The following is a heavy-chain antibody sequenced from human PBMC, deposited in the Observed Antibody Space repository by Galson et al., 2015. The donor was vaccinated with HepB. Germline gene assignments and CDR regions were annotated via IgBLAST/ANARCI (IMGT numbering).Heavy chain of an antibody. CDR2: IYYSGST. CDR3: AREKLRYFDWPRFDY. CDR1: GGSISSSSYY. Sequence: ETLSLTCTVSGGSISSSSYYWGWIRQPPGKGLEWIGSIYYSGSTYYNPSLKSRVTISVDTSKNQFSLKLSSVTAADTAVYYCAREKLRYFDWPRFDYWGQGTLVTVSS. V-gene: IGHV4-39*07. D-gene: IGHD3-9*01. J-gene: IGHJ4*02.